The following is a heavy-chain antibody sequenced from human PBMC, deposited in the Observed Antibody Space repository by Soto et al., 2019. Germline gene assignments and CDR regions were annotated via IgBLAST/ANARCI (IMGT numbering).Heavy chain of an antibody. CDR1: GGTFSSFT. D-gene: IGHD3-22*01. CDR3: ARSNYYDGAVHYLTLDF. CDR2: IIAIHGLT. Sequence: SVKVSCKASGGTFSSFTFSWVRQAPGQGLEWMGRIIAIHGLTNFAQRFQGRVTITAGKSTSTVYMELSSLTSEDTAMYYCARSNYYDGAVHYLTLDFWGQGTPVTVSS. J-gene: IGHJ4*02. V-gene: IGHV1-69*02.